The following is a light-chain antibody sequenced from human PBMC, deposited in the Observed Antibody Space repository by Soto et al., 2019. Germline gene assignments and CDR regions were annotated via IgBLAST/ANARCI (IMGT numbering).Light chain of an antibody. CDR2: GAA. CDR3: RQYATSPFT. J-gene: IGKJ2*01. Sequence: DIVLTQSPGTLYLSPGDRAMLSCRASQSVRSSYLAWYQQKPGQAPRLLIFGAARRATGIPDRFSGSGSGTDFTLIISRLEPEDFAVYFCRQYATSPFTFGQGTKLEIK. V-gene: IGKV3-20*01. CDR1: QSVRSSY.